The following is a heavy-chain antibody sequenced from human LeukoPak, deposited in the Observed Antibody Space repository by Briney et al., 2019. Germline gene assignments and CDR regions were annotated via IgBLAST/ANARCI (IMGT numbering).Heavy chain of an antibody. CDR1: GFTFSDYY. Sequence: GGSLRLSCAASGFTFSDYYMSWIRQAPGRGLEWVSYISSSSSYTNYADSVKGRFTISRDNAKNSLYLQMNSLRAEDTAVYYCAGGGGITMVRGVSDAFDIWGQGTMVTVTS. V-gene: IGHV3-11*06. CDR2: ISSSSSYT. CDR3: AGGGGITMVRGVSDAFDI. J-gene: IGHJ3*02. D-gene: IGHD3-10*01.